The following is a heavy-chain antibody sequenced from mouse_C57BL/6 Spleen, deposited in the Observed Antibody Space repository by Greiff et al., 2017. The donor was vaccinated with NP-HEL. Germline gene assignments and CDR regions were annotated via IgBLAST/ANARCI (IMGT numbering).Heavy chain of an antibody. CDR3: SSLYNYGNSYEYFGY. V-gene: IGHV1-64*01. D-gene: IGHD1-1*01. CDR1: GYTFTSYW. Sequence: VQLQQPGAELVKPGASVKLSCKASGYTFTSYWMHWVKQRPGQGLEWIGMIHPNSGSTNDNEKFKGKATLTVDKSSSTAYMQLSSLTSEDSAVYDVSSLYNYGNSYEYFGYWGQGTTLTVSS. CDR2: IHPNSGST. J-gene: IGHJ2*01.